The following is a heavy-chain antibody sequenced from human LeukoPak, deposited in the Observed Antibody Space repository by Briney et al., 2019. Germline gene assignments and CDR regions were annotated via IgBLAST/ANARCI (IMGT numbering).Heavy chain of an antibody. CDR3: ARDSRFGNGMDV. CDR2: IYSGGST. D-gene: IGHD3-16*01. V-gene: IGHV3-66*01. Sequence: GGSLRLSCAASGFTASSNYMSWVRQAPGKGLEWVSVIYSGGSTYYADSVKGRFTISRDNSKNTLYLQMNSLRAEDTAVYYCARDSRFGNGMDVWGQGTTVTVSS. J-gene: IGHJ6*02. CDR1: GFTASSNY.